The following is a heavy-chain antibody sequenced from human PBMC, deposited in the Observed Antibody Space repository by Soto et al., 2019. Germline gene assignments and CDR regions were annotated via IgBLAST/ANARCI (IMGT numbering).Heavy chain of an antibody. J-gene: IGHJ4*02. CDR2: ICHSGST. D-gene: IGHD3-16*01. V-gene: IGHV4-4*02. CDR1: GASVSSGGW. Sequence: QVQLQESGPGLVEPSGTLSLTCTVSGASVSSGGWWTWLRQPPGKGLEWIGEICHSGSTNYNPSLKIRVSMSLDHAKIPFSLRLNYVTAADTAIYYCTTKPRGLNLGFRSWGQGTLVTVPS. CDR3: TTKPRGLNLGFRS.